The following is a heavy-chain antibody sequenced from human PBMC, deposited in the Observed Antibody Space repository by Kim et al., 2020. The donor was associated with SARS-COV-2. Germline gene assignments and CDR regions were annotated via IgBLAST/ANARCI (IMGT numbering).Heavy chain of an antibody. CDR1: GGTFSSYT. V-gene: IGHV1-69*02. D-gene: IGHD3-10*01. Sequence: SVKVSCKASGGTFSSYTISWVRQAPGQGLEWMGRIIPILGIANYAQKFQGRVTITADKSTSTAYMELSSLRSEDTAVYYCARGAITMVRGVPWDYYYYGMDVWGQGTTVTVSS. J-gene: IGHJ6*02. CDR3: ARGAITMVRGVPWDYYYYGMDV. CDR2: IIPILGIA.